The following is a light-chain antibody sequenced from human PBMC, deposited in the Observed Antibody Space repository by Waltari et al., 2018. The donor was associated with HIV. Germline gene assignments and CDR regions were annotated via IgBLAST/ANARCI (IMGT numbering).Light chain of an antibody. J-gene: IGKJ5*01. CDR1: QDIVNY. V-gene: IGKV1-16*02. CDR2: AAS. Sequence: DIQMTQSPSSLSASVGDRVTITCRASQDIVNYLVWFQQKPGEAPKSLIYAASSLRRGVPSKFRGSGSGTDFTLTIDTLHSEDSATYYCQQYKSYPLTFGQGTRLEIK. CDR3: QQYKSYPLT.